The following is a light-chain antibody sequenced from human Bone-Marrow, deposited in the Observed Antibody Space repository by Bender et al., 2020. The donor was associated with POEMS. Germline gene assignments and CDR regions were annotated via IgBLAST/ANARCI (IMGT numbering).Light chain of an antibody. Sequence: SYVLTQPPSVSVAPGETARITCGGTNIEGYSVQWYHQKSGQAPVLVISYDSDRPSGIPERFSGTNSGNTATLTISGTQAMDEADYYCQAWDSNTAPVFGGGTKLTVL. V-gene: IGLV3-21*01. CDR1: NIEGYS. CDR2: YDS. J-gene: IGLJ2*01. CDR3: QAWDSNTAPV.